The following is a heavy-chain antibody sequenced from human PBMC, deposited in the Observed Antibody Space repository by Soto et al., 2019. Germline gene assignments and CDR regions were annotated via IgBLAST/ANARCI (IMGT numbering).Heavy chain of an antibody. J-gene: IGHJ6*02. CDR1: GYSVSSNSAA. Sequence: SQTLSVTCAISGYSVSSNSAAWNWIRQSPSRGLEWLGRTYYRSKWYNDYAVSVKSRITINPDTSKNQFSLQLNSVTPEDTAVYYCAREGGNSYYYYGMDGWGQGNTVTVSS. CDR2: TYYRSKWYN. D-gene: IGHD1-26*01. CDR3: AREGGNSYYYYGMDG. V-gene: IGHV6-1*01.